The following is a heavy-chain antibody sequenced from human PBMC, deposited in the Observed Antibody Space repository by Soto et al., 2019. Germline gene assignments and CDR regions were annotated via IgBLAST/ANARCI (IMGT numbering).Heavy chain of an antibody. J-gene: IGHJ4*02. V-gene: IGHV2-5*02. CDR2: IYWDDDK. CDR3: AHRVLRTVFGLVTTTAIYFDF. Sequence: QITLKESGPTVVKPTETLTLTCTFSGFSLTTSGVGVGWVRQSPGKAPEWLALIYWDDDKRYSTSLNSRLIITHDTSKNQVVLTMANVDPADTATYYCAHRVLRTVFGLVTTTAIYFDFWGPGTPVVVSS. CDR1: GFSLTTSGVG. D-gene: IGHD3-3*01.